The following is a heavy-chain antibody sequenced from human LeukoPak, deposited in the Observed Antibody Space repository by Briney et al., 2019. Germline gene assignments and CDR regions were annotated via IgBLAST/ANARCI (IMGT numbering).Heavy chain of an antibody. CDR3: ALRRGRGVAFAFDY. Sequence: GGSLRLSCAASGFTSSTYAMTWVRQAPGQGLEWVSSISGSGDTKNYADSVKGRFTISRENSTITLFLQMNRLRAEDTGIDYCALRRGRGVAFAFDYSGRATLATVSS. D-gene: IGHD3-3*01. CDR1: GFTSSTYA. J-gene: IGHJ4*02. CDR2: ISGSGDTK. V-gene: IGHV3-23*01.